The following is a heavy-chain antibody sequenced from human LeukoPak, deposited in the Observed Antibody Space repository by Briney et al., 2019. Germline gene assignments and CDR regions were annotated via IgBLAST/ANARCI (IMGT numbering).Heavy chain of an antibody. Sequence: GGSLRLSCAASGFTFDDYGMSWVRQAPGKGLEWVSGINWNGGGTGYADSVKGRFTISRDNAKNSLYLQMNSLRAEDTALYYCARAPEGYYYYYYMDVWGKGTTVTVSS. CDR3: ARAPEGYYYYYYMDV. CDR1: GFTFDDYG. J-gene: IGHJ6*03. D-gene: IGHD1-14*01. CDR2: INWNGGGT. V-gene: IGHV3-20*04.